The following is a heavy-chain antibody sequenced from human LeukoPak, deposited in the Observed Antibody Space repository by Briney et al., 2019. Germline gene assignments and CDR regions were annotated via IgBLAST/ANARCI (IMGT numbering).Heavy chain of an antibody. CDR2: ISSSSSYI. V-gene: IGHV3-21*04. CDR3: AKDSTPDTFLFDY. J-gene: IGHJ4*02. D-gene: IGHD5-18*01. Sequence: GGSLRLSCAASGFTFSSYSMNWARQAPGKGLEWVSSISSSSSYIYYADSVKGRFTISRDNSKNTLYLQMNSLRAEDTAVYYCAKDSTPDTFLFDYWGQGTLVTVSS. CDR1: GFTFSSYS.